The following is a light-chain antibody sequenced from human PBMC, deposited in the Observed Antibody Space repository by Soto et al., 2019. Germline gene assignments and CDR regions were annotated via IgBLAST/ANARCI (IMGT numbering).Light chain of an antibody. Sequence: DIQMTQSPSTLSASAGDRVTITCRASQNIDMYLAWYQQKPGQAPSLLIYRASSLQSGVPSRFSGSGSGTEFTLTISSLQPDDFATYYYQQSNTYPWSFGQGTKVDIK. CDR2: RAS. V-gene: IGKV1-5*03. CDR1: QNIDMY. CDR3: QQSNTYPWS. J-gene: IGKJ1*01.